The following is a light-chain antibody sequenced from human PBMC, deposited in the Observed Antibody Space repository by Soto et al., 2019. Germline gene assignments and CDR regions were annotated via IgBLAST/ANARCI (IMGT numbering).Light chain of an antibody. CDR1: QSVTSS. CDR3: QQYGNSPQT. V-gene: IGKV3-20*01. Sequence: EVTLTQSPATVSLSPGETATLSCGASQSVTSSLAWYQQKPGQAPRLLIYGASSRATGIPDRFSGSGSGTDLTLTISRLEPEDFAVYYCQQYGNSPQTFGQGTKVDIK. J-gene: IGKJ1*01. CDR2: GAS.